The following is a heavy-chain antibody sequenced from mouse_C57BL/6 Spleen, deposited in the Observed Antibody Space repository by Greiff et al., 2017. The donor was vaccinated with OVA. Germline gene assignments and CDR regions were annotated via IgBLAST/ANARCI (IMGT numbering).Heavy chain of an antibody. CDR2: IDPENGDT. CDR3: TTNQPDY. J-gene: IGHJ2*01. Sequence: VQLKESGAELVRPGASVKLSCTASGFNIKDDYMHWVKQRPEQGLEWIGWIDPENGDTEYASKFQGKATITADTSSNTAYLQLSSLTSEDTAVYYCTTNQPDYWGQGTTLTVSS. CDR1: GFNIKDDY. V-gene: IGHV14-4*01. D-gene: IGHD6-1*01.